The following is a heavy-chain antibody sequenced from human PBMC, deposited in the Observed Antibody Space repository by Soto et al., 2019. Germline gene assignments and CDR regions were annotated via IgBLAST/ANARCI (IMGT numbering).Heavy chain of an antibody. CDR3: ASTYSSSPRGKMDV. J-gene: IGHJ6*04. CDR2: ISSSSSYI. Sequence: GGSLRLSCAASGFTFSSYSMNWVRQAPGKGLEWVSSISSSSSYIYYADSVKGRFTISRDNAKNSLYLQMNSLRAEDTAVYYCASTYSSSPRGKMDVWGKGTTVTVSS. D-gene: IGHD6-13*01. V-gene: IGHV3-21*01. CDR1: GFTFSSYS.